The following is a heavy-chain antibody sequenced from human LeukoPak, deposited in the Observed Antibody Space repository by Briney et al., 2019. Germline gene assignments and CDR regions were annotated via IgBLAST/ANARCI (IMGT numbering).Heavy chain of an antibody. CDR3: ARDFSLQLFDY. CDR1: GFTFSSYG. CDR2: IWSDGSYK. V-gene: IGHV3-33*01. J-gene: IGHJ4*02. Sequence: GGSLRLSCAASGFTFSSYGFHWVHQAPGKGLEWVAVIWSDGSYKYYADSVKGRFTISRDDSKNTLYLQMNSLRAEDTAVYYCARDFSLQLFDYWGQGTLVTVFS. D-gene: IGHD5-24*01.